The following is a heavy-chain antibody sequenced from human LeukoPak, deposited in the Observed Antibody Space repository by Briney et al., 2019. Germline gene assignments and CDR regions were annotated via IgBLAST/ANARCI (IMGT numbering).Heavy chain of an antibody. D-gene: IGHD6-19*01. CDR1: GASITSYN. V-gene: IGHV4-59*01. CDR2: IYYTGST. Sequence: PSETLSLTCTVSGASITSYNWSWVRQPPGEGLEWIGHIYYTGSTNYNPSLKSRVTLSVDTSKNQLSLNLRSVTAADTAVYYCARDRWLDFWGQGTLVTVSS. CDR3: ARDRWLDF. J-gene: IGHJ4*02.